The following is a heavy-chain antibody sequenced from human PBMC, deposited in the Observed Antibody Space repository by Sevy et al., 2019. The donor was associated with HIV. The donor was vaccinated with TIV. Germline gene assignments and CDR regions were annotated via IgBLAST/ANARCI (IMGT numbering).Heavy chain of an antibody. V-gene: IGHV3-15*01. CDR1: GYTFNNAW. CDR3: TGATVFGATWFDP. J-gene: IGHJ5*02. D-gene: IGHD3-3*01. CDR2: IKSKIDGGSA. Sequence: GGSLRLSCAASGYTFNNAWMSWVRQAPGKGLEWLGRIKSKIDGGSAEYASPVKGRFTISRDDSKSTLYVQMNRLRTEDTGVYYCTGATVFGATWFDPWGQGALVTVSS.